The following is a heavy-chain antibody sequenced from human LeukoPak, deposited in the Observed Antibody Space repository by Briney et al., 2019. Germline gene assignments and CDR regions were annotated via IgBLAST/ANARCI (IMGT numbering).Heavy chain of an antibody. Sequence: GGSLRLSCAASGFSFSSYGMHWVRQAPGKGLEWVAVIWYDGSNKYYADSVKGRFTISRDNSKNTLYLQMNSLRAEDTAVYYCARWPYSSSYYFDYWGQGTLVTVSS. CDR3: ARWPYSSSYYFDY. D-gene: IGHD6-6*01. J-gene: IGHJ4*02. CDR1: GFSFSSYG. CDR2: IWYDGSNK. V-gene: IGHV3-33*01.